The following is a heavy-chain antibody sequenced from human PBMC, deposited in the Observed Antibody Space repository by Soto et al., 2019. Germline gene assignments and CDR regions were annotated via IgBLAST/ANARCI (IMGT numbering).Heavy chain of an antibody. CDR3: TTDDTINRT. CDR1: GFTFSNAW. CDR2: IKSKVDSATT. V-gene: IGHV3-15*01. Sequence: GASLRLSCAASGFTFSNAWMSWVRQAPGKGLEWVGRIKSKVDSATTDYAAPVKGRFSISRDDSRNTLYLQMNSLKIEDTAVYYCTTDDTINRTWGQGTLVTVSS. J-gene: IGHJ5*02.